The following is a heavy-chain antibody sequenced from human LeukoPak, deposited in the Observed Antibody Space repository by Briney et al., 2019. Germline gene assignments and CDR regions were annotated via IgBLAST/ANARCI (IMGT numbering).Heavy chain of an antibody. CDR3: AKEGIAAAPERLYYYGMDV. Sequence: GGSLRLSCAASGFTFSSYAMSWVRQAPGKGLEWVSAISGSGGRTYYADSVKGRFTISRDNSKNTLYLQMNSLRAEDTAVYYCAKEGIAAAPERLYYYGMDVWGQGTTVTVSS. CDR1: GFTFSSYA. V-gene: IGHV3-23*01. CDR2: ISGSGGRT. J-gene: IGHJ6*02. D-gene: IGHD6-13*01.